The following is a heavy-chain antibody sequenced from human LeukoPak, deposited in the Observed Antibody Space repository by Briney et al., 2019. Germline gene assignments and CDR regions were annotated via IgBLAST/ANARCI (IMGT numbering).Heavy chain of an antibody. CDR1: GGSISGGY. D-gene: IGHD4-23*01. J-gene: IGHJ4*02. CDR2: IYYSGST. V-gene: IGHV4-59*01. CDR3: ARRLYGGNFDN. Sequence: SETLSLTCTVSGGSISGGYWSWIRQPPGKGLECIGYIYYSGSTSYSPSLKSRVTISVDTSKNQFSLKLSSVAAADTAVYYCARRLYGGNFDNWGQGTLVTVSS.